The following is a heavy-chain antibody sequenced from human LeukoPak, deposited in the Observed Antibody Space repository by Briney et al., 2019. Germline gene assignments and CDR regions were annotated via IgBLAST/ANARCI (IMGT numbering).Heavy chain of an antibody. Sequence: PGGSPRLSCAASGFHFSTSWVTWVRQAPGKGLEWVANIDKHGSGKYYVDSVKGRFAISRDYASNSVFLQMDSLRAEDTSVYYCARDAGWGYYDLWGQGTPVTVSS. CDR2: IDKHGSGK. CDR1: GFHFSTSW. CDR3: ARDAGWGYYDL. D-gene: IGHD1-26*01. V-gene: IGHV3-7*01. J-gene: IGHJ4*02.